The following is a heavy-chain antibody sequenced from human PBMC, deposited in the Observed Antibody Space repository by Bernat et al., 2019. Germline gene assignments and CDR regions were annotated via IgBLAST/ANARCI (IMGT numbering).Heavy chain of an antibody. Sequence: QVQLMESGGGVVQPGMSLRLSCTTSGFTFSSAAIHWVRQAPGKGLEWVTVISYDGSIKYYADSVKGRFTISRDNSKSTLQLNSLRGDDTALYFCARGRGSDSGWHEYFDYWGQGTLVTVSS. CDR3: ARGRGSDSGWHEYFDY. V-gene: IGHV3-30-3*01. D-gene: IGHD6-19*01. J-gene: IGHJ4*02. CDR1: GFTFSSAA. CDR2: ISYDGSIK.